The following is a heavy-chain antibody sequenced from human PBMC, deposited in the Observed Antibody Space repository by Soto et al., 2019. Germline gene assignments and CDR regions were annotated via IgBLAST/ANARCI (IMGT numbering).Heavy chain of an antibody. V-gene: IGHV1-3*01. Sequence: GASVKVSCKASGYTFTSYAMHWVRQAPGQRLEWMEWINAGNGNTKYSQKLKGRVTITRDTSASTAYMELSSLRSDDTAVNYCAREPYDILTGYTNLYFDYWGQGTLVTVSS. CDR2: INAGNGNT. CDR3: AREPYDILTGYTNLYFDY. D-gene: IGHD3-9*01. J-gene: IGHJ4*02. CDR1: GYTFTSYA.